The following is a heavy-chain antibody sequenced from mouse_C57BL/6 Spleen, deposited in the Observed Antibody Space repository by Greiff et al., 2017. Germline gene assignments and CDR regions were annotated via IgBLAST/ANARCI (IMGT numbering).Heavy chain of an antibody. CDR1: GYAFSSSW. V-gene: IGHV1-82*01. CDR2: IYPGDGDT. Sequence: QVQLQQSGPELVKPGASVKISCKASGYAFSSSWMNWVKQRPGKGLEWIGRIYPGDGDTNYNGKFKGKATLTADKSSSTAYMQLSSLTSEDSAVYFCARGDGYYWGQGTTLTVSS. D-gene: IGHD2-3*01. J-gene: IGHJ2*01. CDR3: ARGDGYY.